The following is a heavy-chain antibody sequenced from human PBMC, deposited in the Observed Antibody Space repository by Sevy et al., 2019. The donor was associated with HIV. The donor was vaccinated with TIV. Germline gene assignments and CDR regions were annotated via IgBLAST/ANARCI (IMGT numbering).Heavy chain of an antibody. CDR3: ARREITIIGVVASRNYYYGMDV. CDR2: ISYDGSNK. V-gene: IGHV3-30*04. Sequence: GGSLRLSCAASGFTFSSYAMHWVRQAPGNGLEWEAVISYDGSNKYYADTVKGRFTISRDNSKNTLYLQMNSLKTEDTAVYNCARREITIIGVVASRNYYYGMDVWGQGTTVTVSS. J-gene: IGHJ6*02. D-gene: IGHD3-3*01. CDR1: GFTFSSYA.